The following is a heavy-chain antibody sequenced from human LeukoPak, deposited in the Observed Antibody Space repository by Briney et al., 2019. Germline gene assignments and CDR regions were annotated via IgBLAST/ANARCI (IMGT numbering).Heavy chain of an antibody. D-gene: IGHD2-2*01. V-gene: IGHV1-69*06. CDR2: IIPIFGTA. J-gene: IGHJ4*02. Sequence: ASVKVSCKASGGTFSSYAISWVRQAPGQGLEWMGRIIPIFGTANYAQKFQGRVTITADKSTSTAYMELSSLRSEDTAVYYCARVLYHDQYYFDYWGQGTLVTVSS. CDR3: ARVLYHDQYYFDY. CDR1: GGTFSSYA.